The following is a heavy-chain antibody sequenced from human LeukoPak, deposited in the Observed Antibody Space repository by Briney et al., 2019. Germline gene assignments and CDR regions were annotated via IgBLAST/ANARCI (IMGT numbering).Heavy chain of an antibody. CDR1: GFTVSSNY. CDR2: IYSGGST. V-gene: IGHV3-53*01. J-gene: IGHJ4*02. Sequence: GGSLRLSCAASGFTVSSNYMSWVRQAPGKGLEWVSVIYSGGSTYYADSVKGRFTISRDNSKNTLYLQMNSLRAEDTAVYYCARLGDSSGWYYFDYWGQGTLVTVSS. D-gene: IGHD6-19*01. CDR3: ARLGDSSGWYYFDY.